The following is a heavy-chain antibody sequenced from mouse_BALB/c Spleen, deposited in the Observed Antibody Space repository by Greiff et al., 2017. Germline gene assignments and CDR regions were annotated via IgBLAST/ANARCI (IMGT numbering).Heavy chain of an antibody. CDR3: ARRGYGSSYPYAMDY. J-gene: IGHJ4*01. CDR1: GFNIKDTY. V-gene: IGHV14-3*02. Sequence: EVQLQQSGAELVKPGASVKLSCTASGFNIKDTYMHWVKQRPEQGLEWIGRIDPANGNTKYDPKFQGKATITADTSSNTAYLQLSSLTSEDTAVYYCARRGYGSSYPYAMDYWGRGTSVTVSS. D-gene: IGHD1-1*01. CDR2: IDPANGNT.